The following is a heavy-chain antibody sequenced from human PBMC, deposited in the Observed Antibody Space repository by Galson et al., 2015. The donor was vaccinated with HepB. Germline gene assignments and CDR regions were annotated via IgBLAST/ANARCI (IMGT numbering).Heavy chain of an antibody. Sequence: SLRLSCAASGFTFSSYAMHWVRQAPGKGLEWVAVISYDGSNKYYADSVKGRFTISRDNSKNTLYLQMNSLRAEDTAVYYCARDRFGDSNTGSWFDPWGQGTLVTVSS. CDR3: ARDRFGDSNTGSWFDP. CDR2: ISYDGSNK. D-gene: IGHD3-16*01. CDR1: GFTFSSYA. V-gene: IGHV3-30-3*01. J-gene: IGHJ5*02.